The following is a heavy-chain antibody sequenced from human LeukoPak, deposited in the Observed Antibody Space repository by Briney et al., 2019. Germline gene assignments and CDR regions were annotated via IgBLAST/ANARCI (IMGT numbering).Heavy chain of an antibody. V-gene: IGHV3-15*01. CDR1: GFTFSSYG. CDR2: IKSKTDGGTT. J-gene: IGHJ4*02. CDR3: TTDPSAYYYDSSGYHLIDY. D-gene: IGHD3-22*01. Sequence: GRSLRLSCAASGFTFSSYGMHWVRQAPGKGLEWVGRIKSKTDGGTTDYAAPVKGRFTISRDDSKNTLYPQMNSLKTEDTAVYYCTTDPSAYYYDSSGYHLIDYWGQGTLVTVSS.